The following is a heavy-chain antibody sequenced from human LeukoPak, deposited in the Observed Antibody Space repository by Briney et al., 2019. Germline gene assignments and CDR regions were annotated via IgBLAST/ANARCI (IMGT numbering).Heavy chain of an antibody. CDR1: GFTFSSYA. CDR2: VNSNGGST. J-gene: IGHJ5*02. D-gene: IGHD7-27*01. CDR3: ARDYSKRGNWEIQGDP. Sequence: GGSLRLSCVASGFTFSSYAMHWVRQTPGKGLEYVSGVNSNGGSTHYANSVKGRFTTSRDNAKNTLHLQMNSLRAEDTAVYYCARDYSKRGNWEIQGDPWGQGTLVTVSS. V-gene: IGHV3-64*01.